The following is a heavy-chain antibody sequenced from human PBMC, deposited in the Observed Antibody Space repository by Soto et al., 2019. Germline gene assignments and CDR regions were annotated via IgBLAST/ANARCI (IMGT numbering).Heavy chain of an antibody. V-gene: IGHV1-69*01. Sequence: QVQLVQSGAEVKKPGSSVKVSCKASGGTFSSYAISWVRQAPGQGLECMGGIIPIFGTANYAQKFQGRVTITADESTSTAYMELSSLRSEDTAVYYCAKRSYESSGYYWAIFDYWGQGTLVTVSS. CDR3: AKRSYESSGYYWAIFDY. J-gene: IGHJ4*02. D-gene: IGHD3-22*01. CDR2: IIPIFGTA. CDR1: GGTFSSYA.